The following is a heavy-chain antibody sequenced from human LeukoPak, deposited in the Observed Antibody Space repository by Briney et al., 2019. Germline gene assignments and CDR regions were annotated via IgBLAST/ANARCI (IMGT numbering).Heavy chain of an antibody. CDR3: ARAKQLDY. Sequence: PGGSLGLSCAASGFTFSSYAMHWVRQAPGKGLEWVAVISYDGSNKYYADSVKGRFTISRDNSKNTLYLQMNSLRAEDTAVYYCARAKQLDYWGQGTLVTVSS. D-gene: IGHD1/OR15-1a*01. CDR1: GFTFSSYA. J-gene: IGHJ4*02. CDR2: ISYDGSNK. V-gene: IGHV3-30-3*01.